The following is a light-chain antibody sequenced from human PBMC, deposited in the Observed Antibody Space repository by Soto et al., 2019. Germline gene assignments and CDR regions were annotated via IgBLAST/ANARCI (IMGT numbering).Light chain of an antibody. Sequence: IVLTQSPRTLSFSPGERATLSCRASESLRSTSLAWYQKKPGQAPRLRIPGASNRATRLPARFRRRGTRTDFTLTNSSLEHEEVAVYYCHQRVTFGPGTKVDIK. J-gene: IGKJ3*01. V-gene: IGKV3D-11*02. CDR2: GAS. CDR1: ESLRSTS. CDR3: HQRVT.